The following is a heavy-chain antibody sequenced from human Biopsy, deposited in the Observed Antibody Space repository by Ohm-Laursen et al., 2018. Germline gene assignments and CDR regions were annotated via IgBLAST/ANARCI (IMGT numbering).Heavy chain of an antibody. Sequence: SDTLSLTCTVSGGSIYNFFWSWIRQPPGKGLEWIGYIYYSGSTNYNPSLKSRVTISVDRSKNHFSLKLSSVTAADTAIYYCARGMRSSGWPYFDSWGQGTLVTVSS. CDR3: ARGMRSSGWPYFDS. D-gene: IGHD6-19*01. V-gene: IGHV4-59*07. CDR1: GGSIYNFF. CDR2: IYYSGST. J-gene: IGHJ4*02.